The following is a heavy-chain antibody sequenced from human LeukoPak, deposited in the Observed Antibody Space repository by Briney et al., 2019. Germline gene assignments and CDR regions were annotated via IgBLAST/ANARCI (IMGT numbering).Heavy chain of an antibody. V-gene: IGHV5-10-1*01. CDR1: GYSFTSYW. J-gene: IGHJ4*02. CDR3: ARQGSSWPYYFDY. D-gene: IGHD6-13*01. Sequence: VESLKISCKGSGYSFTSYWISWVRQMPGKGLEWMGRIDPSDSYTNYSPSFQGHVTISADKSISTAYLQWSSLKASDTAMYYCARQGSSWPYYFDYWGQGTLVTVSS. CDR2: IDPSDSYT.